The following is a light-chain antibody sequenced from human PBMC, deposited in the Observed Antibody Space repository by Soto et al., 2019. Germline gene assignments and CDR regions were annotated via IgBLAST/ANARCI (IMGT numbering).Light chain of an antibody. Sequence: EIVMTQSPATLSVSPGERATLSCRASQSVSTNLAWYQQKPGQAPRLLIFGASTRAIDIPDRFSGSGSGTDLTLTISRLEPEDFAVYYCQQYSNSPITFGQGTRLEIK. CDR1: QSVSTN. J-gene: IGKJ5*01. V-gene: IGKV3-15*01. CDR3: QQYSNSPIT. CDR2: GAS.